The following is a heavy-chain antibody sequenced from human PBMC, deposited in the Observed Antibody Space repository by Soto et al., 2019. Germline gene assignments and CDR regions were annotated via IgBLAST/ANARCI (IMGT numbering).Heavy chain of an antibody. CDR1: GFTFSSYG. D-gene: IGHD3-22*01. Sequence: PVMSLRLSCAAPGFTFSSYGMHWVRQAPGKGLEWVADIWYDGSNKYYADSVKGRFTISRDNSKNTLYLQMNSLRAEDTAVYYCARDGGEDSSGYYPLYYYYYGMDVWGQVTTVTVSS. CDR3: ARDGGEDSSGYYPLYYYYYGMDV. CDR2: IWYDGSNK. J-gene: IGHJ6*02. V-gene: IGHV3-33*01.